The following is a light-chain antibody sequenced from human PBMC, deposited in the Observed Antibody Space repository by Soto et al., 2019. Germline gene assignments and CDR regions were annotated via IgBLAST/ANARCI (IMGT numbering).Light chain of an antibody. CDR2: KAS. J-gene: IGKJ1*01. Sequence: DIQMTQSPSTLSASLGDTVTITCRASQTINSWLAWYQQKPGKAPKLLIYKASGLESGVPSRFSGSGSGTEFTLTISSLQPDDFATYYCQQYSSPTWTFGQGTKVDIK. CDR3: QQYSSPTWT. CDR1: QTINSW. V-gene: IGKV1-5*03.